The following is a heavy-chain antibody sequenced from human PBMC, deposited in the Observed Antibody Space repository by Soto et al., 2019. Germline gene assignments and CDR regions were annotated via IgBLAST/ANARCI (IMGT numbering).Heavy chain of an antibody. Sequence: EVQLLESGGGLVQPGGSLRLSCAASGFTFSSYAMSWVRQAPGKGLEWVSAISGSGGSTYYADSVKGRFTISRDNSKNTRYLQMNSLRAEDTAVYYCARTRVWFGESEYYFDYWGQGTLVTVSS. J-gene: IGHJ4*02. V-gene: IGHV3-23*01. CDR1: GFTFSSYA. D-gene: IGHD3-10*01. CDR3: ARTRVWFGESEYYFDY. CDR2: ISGSGGST.